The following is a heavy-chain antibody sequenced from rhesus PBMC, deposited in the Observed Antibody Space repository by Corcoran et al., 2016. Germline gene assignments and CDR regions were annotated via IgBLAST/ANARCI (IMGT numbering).Heavy chain of an antibody. CDR1: GGSISDSYY. Sequence: QVQLQESGPGLVKPSENLSLTCAVSGGSISDSYYWNWIRQPPGKGLAWIGNIYGSSGRTYYKPTRKSRVTISKDTSKNQFALKLSSVTAADTAVYYCARDRRRGYFDYWGQGVLVTVSS. CDR2: IYGSSGRT. J-gene: IGHJ4*01. V-gene: IGHV4S7*01. D-gene: IGHD3-9*01. CDR3: ARDRRRGYFDY.